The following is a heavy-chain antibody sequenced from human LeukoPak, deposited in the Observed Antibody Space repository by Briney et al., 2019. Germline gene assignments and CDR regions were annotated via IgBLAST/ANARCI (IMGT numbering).Heavy chain of an antibody. CDR1: GYSVTNYW. D-gene: IGHD3-22*01. Sequence: GESLKISCKGSGYSVTNYWIGWVRQMPGKGLEGMGIVHPSDSDTRYSPSFQGQVTISADKSISTAYLQWSSLKASDTGMYFCAMQYYYDRSGYYYSDYWGQGTLVTVSS. J-gene: IGHJ4*02. CDR3: AMQYYYDRSGYYYSDY. CDR2: VHPSDSDT. V-gene: IGHV5-51*01.